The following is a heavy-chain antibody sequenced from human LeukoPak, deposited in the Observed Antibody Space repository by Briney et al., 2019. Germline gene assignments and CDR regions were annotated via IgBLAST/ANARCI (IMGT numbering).Heavy chain of an antibody. V-gene: IGHV3-21*01. J-gene: IGHJ4*02. Sequence: GGSLRLSCAASGFTFSFYSMNWVRQAPGKGLEWVSTIGSSSNYIYYADSVKGRFTISRDNAKNSLYLQMDSLRTEDTAVYYCARDYDRSGYSDSWGQGTLVTVSS. D-gene: IGHD3-22*01. CDR1: GFTFSFYS. CDR3: ARDYDRSGYSDS. CDR2: IGSSSNYI.